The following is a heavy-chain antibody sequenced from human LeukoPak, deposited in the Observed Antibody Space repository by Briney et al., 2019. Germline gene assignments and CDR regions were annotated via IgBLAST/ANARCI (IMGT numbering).Heavy chain of an antibody. D-gene: IGHD6-13*01. CDR2: ISYDGSNK. CDR1: GFTFSSYG. CDR3: AKATLIAAAEGYYFDY. V-gene: IGHV3-30*18. J-gene: IGHJ4*02. Sequence: GGSLRLSCAASGFTFSSYGMHWVRQAPGKGLEWVAVISYDGSNKYYADSVKGRFTISRDNSKNTLYLQMNSLRAEDTAVYYCAKATLIAAAEGYYFDYWGQGTLVTVSS.